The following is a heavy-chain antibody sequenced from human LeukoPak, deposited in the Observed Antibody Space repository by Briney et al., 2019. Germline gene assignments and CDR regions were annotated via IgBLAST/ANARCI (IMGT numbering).Heavy chain of an antibody. CDR3: ALRYNYDHRDAYYI. V-gene: IGHV3-23*01. CDR1: GFTFSSYV. D-gene: IGHD5-18*01. CDR2: ISGSGGST. Sequence: PGGSLRLSCAASGFTFSSYVMSWVRQAPGKGLEWVSGISGSGGSTYYSDSVKGRFTISRDNSKNTLYLQMNSLRAEDTAVYYCALRYNYDHRDAYYIWGQGTMVTVSS. J-gene: IGHJ3*02.